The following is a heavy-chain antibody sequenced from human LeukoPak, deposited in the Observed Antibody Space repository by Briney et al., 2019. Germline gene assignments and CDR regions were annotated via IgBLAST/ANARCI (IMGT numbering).Heavy chain of an antibody. D-gene: IGHD6-13*01. CDR2: INQDGSVK. CDR3: ARRQRLVRGFDP. Sequence: GGSLRLSCAASGLTFSSYWMNWVRQAPGKGLEWVSHINQDGSVKYYADSVKGRFTISRDNAKNTLYLQMNSLRAEDTAVYYCARRQRLVRGFDPWGEGTGVTVST. CDR1: GLTFSSYW. J-gene: IGHJ5*02. V-gene: IGHV3-7*01.